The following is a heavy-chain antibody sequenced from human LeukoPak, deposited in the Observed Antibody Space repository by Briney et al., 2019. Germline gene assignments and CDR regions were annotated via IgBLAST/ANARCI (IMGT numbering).Heavy chain of an antibody. D-gene: IGHD3-10*01. CDR1: GGSFSGYY. CDR3: ARGRVDYYGSGSYYSGGKYYYYMDV. Sequence: SETLSLTCAVYGGSFSGYYWSWIRQPPGKGLGWSGEINHSGSTNYNPSLKSRVTISVDTTKNQFSLKLSSVTAADTAVYYCARGRVDYYGSGSYYSGGKYYYYMDVWGKGTTVTVSS. V-gene: IGHV4-34*01. CDR2: INHSGST. J-gene: IGHJ6*03.